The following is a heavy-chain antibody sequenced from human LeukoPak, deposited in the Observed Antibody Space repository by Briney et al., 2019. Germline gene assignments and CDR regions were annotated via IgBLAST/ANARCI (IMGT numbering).Heavy chain of an antibody. CDR2: ISSSSSYI. CDR1: GFTFSSYS. CDR3: ARGGWLQFQDYFDY. J-gene: IGHJ4*02. V-gene: IGHV3-21*01. D-gene: IGHD5-24*01. Sequence: GGSLRLSCATSGFTFSSYSMNWVHQAPGKGLEWVSSISSSSSYIYYADSVKGRFTISRDNSKNTLYLQMNSLRAEDTAVYYCARGGWLQFQDYFDYWGQGTLVTVSS.